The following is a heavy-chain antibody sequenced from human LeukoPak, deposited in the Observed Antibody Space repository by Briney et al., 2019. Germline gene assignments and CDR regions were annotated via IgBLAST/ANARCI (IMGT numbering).Heavy chain of an antibody. CDR2: ISGSGGST. D-gene: IGHD1-26*01. CDR1: GFTFSSYA. J-gene: IGHJ6*03. V-gene: IGHV3-23*01. Sequence: PGGSLRLSCAASGFTFSSYAMSWVRQAPGKGLEWVSAISGSGGSTYCADSVKGRFTISRDNSKNTLYLQMNSLRAEDTAVYYCARRGGSQDYYYYYMDVWGKGTTVTVSS. CDR3: ARRGGSQDYYYYYMDV.